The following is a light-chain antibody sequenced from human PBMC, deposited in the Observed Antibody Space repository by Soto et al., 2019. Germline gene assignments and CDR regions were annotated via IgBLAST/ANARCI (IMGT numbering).Light chain of an antibody. V-gene: IGKV1-39*01. CDR1: RGISGW. CDR3: QQSYSSPQT. Sequence: DIQMTQSPSTLSASVGDRVTISCGASRGISGWLAWYQQKPGKAPKFLIYAASNLQSGVPSRFSGSGSGTDFTLTISSLQPEDFATYYCQQSYSSPQTFGQGTKVDIK. J-gene: IGKJ1*01. CDR2: AAS.